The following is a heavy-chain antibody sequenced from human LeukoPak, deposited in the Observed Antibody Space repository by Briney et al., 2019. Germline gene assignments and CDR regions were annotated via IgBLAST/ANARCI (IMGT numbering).Heavy chain of an antibody. CDR1: GGSISSSSYY. D-gene: IGHD2-2*01. CDR3: ARASYCSSTSCLNQGFDY. J-gene: IGHJ4*02. Sequence: SETLSLACTVSGGSISSSSYYWSWIRQPAEKGLEWIGRIYTSGSTNYNPSLKSRVTISVDTSKNQFSLKLSSVTAADTAVYYCARASYCSSTSCLNQGFDYWGQGTLVTVSS. CDR2: IYTSGST. V-gene: IGHV4-61*02.